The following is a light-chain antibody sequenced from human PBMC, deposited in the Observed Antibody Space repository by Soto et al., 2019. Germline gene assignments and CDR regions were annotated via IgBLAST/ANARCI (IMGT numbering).Light chain of an antibody. Sequence: DIQMTQSPSSLSASLGDRVTITCRASQSISSYLNWYQQKPGQAPKLLIFAASSLQSGVPSRFSVSGSGTDFTLTISSLQPEDFATYYCQQSYSTLPLAFGGGTKVQIK. CDR3: QQSYSTLPLA. CDR1: QSISSY. J-gene: IGKJ4*01. V-gene: IGKV1-39*01. CDR2: AAS.